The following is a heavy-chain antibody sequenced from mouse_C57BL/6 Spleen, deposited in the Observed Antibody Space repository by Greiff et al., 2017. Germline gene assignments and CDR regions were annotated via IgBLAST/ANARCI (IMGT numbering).Heavy chain of an antibody. Sequence: QVQLQQSGPELVKPGASVKISCKASGYAFSSYWMNWVKQRPGKGLEWIGQIYPGDGDTNYNGKFKGKATLTADKSSSTAYMQLSSLTSEDSAVYFCARSYDYNYYAMDYWGQGTSVTVSS. CDR3: ARSYDYNYYAMDY. V-gene: IGHV1-80*01. CDR1: GYAFSSYW. CDR2: IYPGDGDT. J-gene: IGHJ4*01. D-gene: IGHD2-4*01.